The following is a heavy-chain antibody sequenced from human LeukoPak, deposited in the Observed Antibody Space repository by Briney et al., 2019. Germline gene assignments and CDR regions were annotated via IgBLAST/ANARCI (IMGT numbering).Heavy chain of an antibody. CDR3: AKDPSSGYYYYYGMDV. CDR2: ISGSGGST. D-gene: IGHD3-10*01. J-gene: IGHJ6*02. V-gene: IGHV3-23*01. CDR1: GFTFSNYG. Sequence: GRSLRLSCAASGFTFSNYGIHWVRQAPGKGLEWVSAISGSGGSTYYADSVKGRFTISRDNSKNTLYLQMNSLRAEDTAVYYCAKDPSSGYYYYYGMDVWGQGTTVTVSS.